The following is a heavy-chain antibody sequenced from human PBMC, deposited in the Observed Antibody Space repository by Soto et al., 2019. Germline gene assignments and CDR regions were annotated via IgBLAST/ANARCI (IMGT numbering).Heavy chain of an antibody. CDR3: AKSSTAEYYYYGMDV. CDR2: INAGNGNT. D-gene: IGHD4-4*01. Sequence: ASVKVSCKASGYTFTSYAMHWVRQAPGQRLEWMGWINAGNGNTKYSQKFQGRVTITRDISASTAHMELNSLRPEDTAVYYCAKSSTAEYYYYGMDVWGQGTTVTVSS. J-gene: IGHJ6*02. CDR1: GYTFTSYA. V-gene: IGHV1-3*01.